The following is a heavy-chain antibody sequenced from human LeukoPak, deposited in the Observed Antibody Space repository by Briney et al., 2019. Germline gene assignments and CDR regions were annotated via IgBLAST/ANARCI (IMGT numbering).Heavy chain of an antibody. CDR2: IRYDGSNK. J-gene: IGHJ4*02. Sequence: PGGSLRLSCAASGSTFSSYGMHWVRQAPGKGLEWVAFIRYDGSNKYYADSVKGRFTISRDNSKNTLYLQMNSLRAEDTAVFYCANVGNVWGIPPVPFDYWGQGTLVTVSS. D-gene: IGHD3-16*01. CDR3: ANVGNVWGIPPVPFDY. V-gene: IGHV3-30*02. CDR1: GSTFSSYG.